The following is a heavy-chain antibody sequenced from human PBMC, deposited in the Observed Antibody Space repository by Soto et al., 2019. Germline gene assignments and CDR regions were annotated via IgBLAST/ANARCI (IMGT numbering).Heavy chain of an antibody. Sequence: PSETLSLTCDVSGASISSYYWSWIRQPPGKGLEWIGYIYYSGNTNYNPSLKSRVTISVDTSKNQFSLNLTSVTAADTAVYFCARASYGSGNYYAPYYFYAMDVWGHGTTVTVS. CDR1: GASISSYY. V-gene: IGHV4-59*01. CDR2: IYYSGNT. J-gene: IGHJ6*02. D-gene: IGHD3-10*01. CDR3: ARASYGSGNYYAPYYFYAMDV.